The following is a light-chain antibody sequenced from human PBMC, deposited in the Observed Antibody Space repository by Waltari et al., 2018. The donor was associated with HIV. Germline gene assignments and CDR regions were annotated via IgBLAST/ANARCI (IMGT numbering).Light chain of an antibody. CDR3: SSYAGTNKV. Sequence: QSALTQSPSASGSPGQSVTVSCPATTSDIGGYNYVSWYQQHPGKAPKLIIYEVNKRPSGVPDRFAGSKAGNTASLTVSGLQAEDEAYYYCSSYAGTNKVFGGGTKLTVL. V-gene: IGLV2-8*01. J-gene: IGLJ3*02. CDR1: TSDIGGYNY. CDR2: EVN.